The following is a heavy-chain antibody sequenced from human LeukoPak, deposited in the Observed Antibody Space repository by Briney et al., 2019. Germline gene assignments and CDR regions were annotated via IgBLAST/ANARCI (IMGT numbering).Heavy chain of an antibody. J-gene: IGHJ4*02. CDR1: GYTFTGSY. D-gene: IGHD3-3*02. CDR2: INSNSGGT. CDR3: ARDFSRTSIDY. Sequence: GASVKVSCKASGYTFTGSYIHWVRQAPGQGLEWMGWINSNSGGTNYAQKFQGRVTMTRDTSNSTASMELSRLRSDDTAVYYCARDFSRTSIDYWGQGTLVTVSS. V-gene: IGHV1-2*02.